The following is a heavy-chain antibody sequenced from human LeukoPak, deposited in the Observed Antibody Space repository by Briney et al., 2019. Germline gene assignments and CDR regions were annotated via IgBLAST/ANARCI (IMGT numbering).Heavy chain of an antibody. CDR2: ISYDGSNK. CDR3: ARAWIQLWLEGSWLGY. CDR1: GFTFNNYA. Sequence: GGSLRLSCAASGFTFNNYAMHGVRQAPGKGLEGVAVISYDGSNKYYADSVKGRFTIFRDNSKNTLYLQMNSLRADDTAVYSCARAWIQLWLEGSWLGYWGQGTLVTVSS. J-gene: IGHJ4*02. D-gene: IGHD5-18*01. V-gene: IGHV3-30*04.